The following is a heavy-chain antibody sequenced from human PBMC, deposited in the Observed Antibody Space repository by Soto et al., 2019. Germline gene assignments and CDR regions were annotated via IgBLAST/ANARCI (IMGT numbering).Heavy chain of an antibody. D-gene: IGHD4-17*01. Sequence: EVQLVESGGGLVQPGGSLRLSCAASGFTFSSYWMHWVRQAPGKGLVWVSRMNSDGSSTSYADSVKGRFTISRDNAKNTLYLQMNSLRAEDTAVYYCARDATTVTTSGAFDIWGQGTMVTGSS. CDR3: ARDATTVTTSGAFDI. V-gene: IGHV3-74*01. CDR1: GFTFSSYW. J-gene: IGHJ3*02. CDR2: MNSDGSST.